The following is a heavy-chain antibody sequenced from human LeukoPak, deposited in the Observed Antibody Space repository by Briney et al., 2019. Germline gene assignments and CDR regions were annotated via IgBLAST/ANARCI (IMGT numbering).Heavy chain of an antibody. CDR1: GFSFSGYY. V-gene: IGHV4-34*01. CDR2: INHSGGT. CDR3: ARLVSTAGGVVTAFWNY. D-gene: IGHD2-21*02. Sequence: SETLSSTCAVYGFSFSGYYWSWLRHPPGKELVWVGIINHSGGTNDNPSLKSLITISVDTSKDQFSLKLISVTAADTAVYYCARLVSTAGGVVTAFWNYWGKRTLVTVSS. J-gene: IGHJ4*02.